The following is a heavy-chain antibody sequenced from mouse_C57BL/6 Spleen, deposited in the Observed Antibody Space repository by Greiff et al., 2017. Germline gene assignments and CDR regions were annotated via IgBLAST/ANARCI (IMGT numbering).Heavy chain of an antibody. CDR1: GYAFSSYW. CDR2: IYPGDGDT. V-gene: IGHV1-80*01. D-gene: IGHD1-1*01. Sequence: VQLQQSGAELVKPGASVKISCKASGYAFSSYWMNWVKQRPGKGLEWIGQIYPGDGDTNYNGKFKGKATLTADKSSSTAYMQLSSLTSEDSAVYFCARSHYGRDYAMDYWGQGTSVTVSS. CDR3: ARSHYGRDYAMDY. J-gene: IGHJ4*01.